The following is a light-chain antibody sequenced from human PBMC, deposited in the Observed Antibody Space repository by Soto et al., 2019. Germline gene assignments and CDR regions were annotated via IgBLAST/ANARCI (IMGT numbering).Light chain of an antibody. CDR3: GAWDDSLTTYL. V-gene: IGLV1-51*01. CDR2: DSN. Sequence: QSVLTQPPSVSAAPGQMVTISCSGSSSNIGSFYVSWYQQLPGTAPKLLIYDSNQRPSGIPDRFSGSRSDTSATLVITGLQTGDEADYYCGAWDDSLTTYLFGAGTKVTVL. J-gene: IGLJ1*01. CDR1: SSNIGSFY.